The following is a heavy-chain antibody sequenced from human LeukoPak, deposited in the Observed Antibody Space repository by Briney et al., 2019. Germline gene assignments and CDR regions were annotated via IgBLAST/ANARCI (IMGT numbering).Heavy chain of an antibody. CDR3: ARVARGAHYMDV. V-gene: IGHV3-30*19. CDR2: ISYDGSNK. Sequence: GGSLRLSCAASGFTFSRYGMHWVRQAPGKGLEWVAVISYDGSNKYYADSVKGRFTISRDNSKNTLYLQMNSLRAEDTAVYYCARVARGAHYMDVWGKGTTVTVSS. J-gene: IGHJ6*03. CDR1: GFTFSRYG. D-gene: IGHD3-10*01.